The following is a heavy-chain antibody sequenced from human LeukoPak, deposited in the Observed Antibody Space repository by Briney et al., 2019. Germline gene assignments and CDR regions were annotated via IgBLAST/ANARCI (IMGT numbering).Heavy chain of an antibody. CDR3: ARDHGDDAFDI. V-gene: IGHV1-2*02. J-gene: IGHJ3*02. D-gene: IGHD3-3*01. CDR2: INSNRGGT. CDR1: GYTFTNYY. Sequence: ASVKVSFKSSGYTFTNYYIHWVRQAPGQGLEWMGWINSNRGGTNYAQKFQGRVTMTRDTSISTAYMELRSGRSDDTAVYYCARDHGDDAFDIWGPGTMVTVSS.